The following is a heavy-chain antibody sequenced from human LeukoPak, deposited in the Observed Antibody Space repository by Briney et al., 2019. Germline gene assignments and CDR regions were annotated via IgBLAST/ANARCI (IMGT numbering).Heavy chain of an antibody. CDR3: ARQGNWNDAAMSP. J-gene: IGHJ5*02. CDR2: IIPIFGTA. CDR1: GGTFSSYA. Sequence: ASVKVSCKASGGTFSSYAISWVRQAPGQGLEWMGGIIPIFGTANYAQKFQGRVTMTRNTSISTAYMELSSLRSEDTAVYYCARQGNWNDAAMSPWGQGTLVTVSS. V-gene: IGHV1-69*05. D-gene: IGHD1-1*01.